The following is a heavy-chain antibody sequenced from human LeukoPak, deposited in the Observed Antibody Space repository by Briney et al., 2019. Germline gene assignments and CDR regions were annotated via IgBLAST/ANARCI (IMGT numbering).Heavy chain of an antibody. J-gene: IGHJ4*02. D-gene: IGHD3-22*01. CDR1: SGSISSDY. Sequence: SETLSLTCTVSSGSISSDYWNWIRQPPGKGLEWIGYVSYSGDTNYNPSLKSRVTISADTSKNQFSLKLSSVTAADTAVYYCARTGYYYDSSGYYVSDYWGQGTLVTVSS. CDR2: VSYSGDT. CDR3: ARTGYYYDSSGYYVSDY. V-gene: IGHV4-59*08.